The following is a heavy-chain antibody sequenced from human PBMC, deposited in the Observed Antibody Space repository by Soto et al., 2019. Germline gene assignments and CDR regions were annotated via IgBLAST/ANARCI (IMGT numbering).Heavy chain of an antibody. V-gene: IGHV4-59*08. J-gene: IGHJ4*02. Sequence: SETLSLTCTVSGGSISSYYWSWIRQPPGKGLEWIGYIYYSGSTNYNPSLKSRVTISVDTSKNQFSLKLSSVTAADTAVYYCASTPYYYDSSGYPRGPFDYWGQGTLVTVSS. CDR1: GGSISSYY. D-gene: IGHD3-22*01. CDR3: ASTPYYYDSSGYPRGPFDY. CDR2: IYYSGST.